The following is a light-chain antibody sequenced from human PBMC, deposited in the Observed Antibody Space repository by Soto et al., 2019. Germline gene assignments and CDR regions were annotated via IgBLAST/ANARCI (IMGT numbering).Light chain of an antibody. CDR1: SSDVGGYNY. CDR3: SSYTSSSVVV. Sequence: QSVLTQPASVSGSPGQSITISCTGTSSDVGGYNYVSWYQQHPGKVPKLMIYEVSNRPSGVSNRFSGSKSGNTASLTISGLQAEDEADYYCSSYTSSSVVVFGGGTKLTVL. V-gene: IGLV2-14*01. J-gene: IGLJ2*01. CDR2: EVS.